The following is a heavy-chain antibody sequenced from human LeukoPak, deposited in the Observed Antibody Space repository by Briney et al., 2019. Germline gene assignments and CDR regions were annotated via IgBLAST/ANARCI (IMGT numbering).Heavy chain of an antibody. Sequence: GGSLRLSCAASGFTFSSYEMNWVRQVPGKGLEWVSYISNSGNIIYYADSVKGRFTISRDNAKNSLYLQMNSLRAEDAALYYCAGDPGYSVWGQGTLVTVSS. V-gene: IGHV3-48*03. CDR2: ISNSGNII. CDR3: AGDPGYSV. D-gene: IGHD3-22*01. CDR1: GFTFSSYE. J-gene: IGHJ4*02.